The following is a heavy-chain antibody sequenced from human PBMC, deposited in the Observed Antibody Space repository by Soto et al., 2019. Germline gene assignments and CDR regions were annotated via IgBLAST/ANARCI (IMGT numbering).Heavy chain of an antibody. V-gene: IGHV6-1*01. CDR3: NKGRDLSEGRQTTLIHY. CDR1: GASVSSNSAA. Sequence: SQTLSLTCAISGASVSSNSAAWNWIMQSPSRGLEWLGRTYYRSKWYNDYAVSVKSRITINPDTSKNQFSLQLNSVTHEDTAVYVCNKGRDLSEGRQTTLIHYSRQATLVTASS. CDR2: TYYRSKWYN. J-gene: IGHJ4*02. D-gene: IGHD1-26*01.